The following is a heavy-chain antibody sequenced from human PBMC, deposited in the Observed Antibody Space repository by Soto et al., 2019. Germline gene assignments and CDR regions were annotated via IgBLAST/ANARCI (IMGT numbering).Heavy chain of an antibody. Sequence: PGGSLRLSCAASGFTFSSYAMSWVRQAPGKGLEWVSAISGSGGSTYYADSVKGRFTISRDNSKNTLYLQMNSLRAEDTAVYYCASQRARGIAAADLSDCWGQGTLVTSPQ. CDR1: GFTFSSYA. CDR2: ISGSGGST. J-gene: IGHJ4*02. CDR3: ASQRARGIAAADLSDC. D-gene: IGHD6-13*01. V-gene: IGHV3-23*01.